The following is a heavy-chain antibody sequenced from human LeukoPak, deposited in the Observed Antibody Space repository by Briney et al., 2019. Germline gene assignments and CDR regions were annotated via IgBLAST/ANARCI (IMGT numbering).Heavy chain of an antibody. J-gene: IGHJ4*02. CDR1: GGSFSGYY. V-gene: IGHV4-34*01. CDR3: ARESGRTVGFDY. CDR2: SNHSRST. D-gene: IGHD4-23*01. Sequence: SETLSLTCAVYGGSFSGYYWNWIRQPPGKGLEGIGESNHSRSTNYNPTIKIRVTISVDTSKNQFSLKLSSVTAADTAVYYCARESGRTVGFDYWGQGTLVTVSS.